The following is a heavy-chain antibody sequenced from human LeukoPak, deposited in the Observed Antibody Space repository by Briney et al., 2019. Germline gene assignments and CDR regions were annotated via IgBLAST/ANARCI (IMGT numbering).Heavy chain of an antibody. CDR1: GGSISSGSYY. Sequence: SQTLSLTCTVSGGSISSGSYYWSWIRQPAGKGLEWIGRIYTSGSTNYNPSLKSRVTISVDTSKNQFSLKLSSVTAADTAVYYCARSGYSYGYGTHFDYWGQGTLVTVSS. CDR3: ARSGYSYGYGTHFDY. J-gene: IGHJ4*02. D-gene: IGHD5-18*01. CDR2: IYTSGST. V-gene: IGHV4-61*02.